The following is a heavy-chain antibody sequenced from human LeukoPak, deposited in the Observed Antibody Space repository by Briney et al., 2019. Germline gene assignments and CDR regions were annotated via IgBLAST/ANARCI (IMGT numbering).Heavy chain of an antibody. CDR1: VVPVSRNN. CDR2: IFSGGST. Sequence: GGSLRLSCAASVVPVSRNNMNWVRQAPGKGLEWVSVIFSGGSTYYADSVKGRFTISRDNSKNTLYLQMDSLRAEDTAVYYCARGEADYWGQGTLVTVSS. J-gene: IGHJ4*02. D-gene: IGHD2-21*01. CDR3: ARGEADY. V-gene: IGHV3-66*02.